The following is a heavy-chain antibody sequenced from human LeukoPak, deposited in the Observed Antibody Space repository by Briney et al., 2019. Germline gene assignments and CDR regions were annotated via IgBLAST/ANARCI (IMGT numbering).Heavy chain of an antibody. V-gene: IGHV3-21*01. J-gene: IGHJ6*02. D-gene: IGHD2-2*01. CDR2: ISSSSSYI. CDR3: AREDPGNIVELPAATHGMDV. Sequence: TGGSLRLSCAASGFTFSSYSMNWVRQAPGKGLEWVSSISSSSSYIYYADSVKGRFTISRDNAKNSVYLQMNSLRAEDTAVYYCAREDPGNIVELPAATHGMDVWGHGTTVTVSS. CDR1: GFTFSSYS.